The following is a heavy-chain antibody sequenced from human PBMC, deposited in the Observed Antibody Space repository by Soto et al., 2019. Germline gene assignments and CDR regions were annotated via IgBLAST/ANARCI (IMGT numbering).Heavy chain of an antibody. V-gene: IGHV1-18*01. CDR1: GYTFTSYG. CDR3: ARATPRYYDSSGILHLFDP. D-gene: IGHD3-22*01. J-gene: IGHJ5*02. CDR2: ISAYNGNT. Sequence: VASVKVSCKASGYTFTSYGISWVRQAPGQGLEWMGWISAYNGNTNYAQKLQGRVTMTTDTSTITAYMELRSLRSDDKAVYYCARATPRYYDSSGILHLFDPWGQGTLVTVSS.